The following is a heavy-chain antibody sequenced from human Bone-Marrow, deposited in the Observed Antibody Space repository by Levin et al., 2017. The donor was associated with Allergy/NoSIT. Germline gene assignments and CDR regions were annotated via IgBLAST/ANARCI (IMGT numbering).Heavy chain of an antibody. Sequence: PSETLSLTCAVYDGAFSGYYWSWIRQSPGKGLEWIGEINHSGSTHYTPPLQSRVTISIDTSKTQFYLNLTSVTAAATAVYYCARTRAPSTYDASTGYYGYYYYYMGVWSKGTTVTVS. D-gene: IGHD3-9*01. CDR1: DGAFSGYY. V-gene: IGHV4-34*01. CDR3: ARTRAPSTYDASTGYYGYYYYYMGV. CDR2: INHSGST. J-gene: IGHJ6*03.